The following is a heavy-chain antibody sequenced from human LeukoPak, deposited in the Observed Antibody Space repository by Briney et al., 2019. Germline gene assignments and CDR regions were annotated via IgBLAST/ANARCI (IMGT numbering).Heavy chain of an antibody. CDR2: IYYSGST. V-gene: IGHV4-59*12. CDR1: GGSISSYY. Sequence: SETLSLTCTVSGGSISSYYWNWIRQPPGKGLEWIGYIYYSGSTNYNPSLKSRVTILVDTSKNQFSLRLSSVTAADTAVYYCARESLAAADEDAFDIWGQGTMVTVSS. CDR3: ARESLAAADEDAFDI. J-gene: IGHJ3*02. D-gene: IGHD6-13*01.